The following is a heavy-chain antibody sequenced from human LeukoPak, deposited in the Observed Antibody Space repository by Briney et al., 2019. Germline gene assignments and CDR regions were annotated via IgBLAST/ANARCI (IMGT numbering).Heavy chain of an antibody. CDR1: GFTFSSYW. V-gene: IGHV3-74*01. J-gene: IGHJ5*02. CDR3: AKDVTYYFGSGSNPNWFDP. Sequence: GGSLRLSCAASGFTFSSYWMHWVRQAPGKGLVWVSRINSDGSSTSYADSVKGRFTISRDNAKNTLYLQMNSLRAEDTAVYYCAKDVTYYFGSGSNPNWFDPWGQGTLVTVSS. D-gene: IGHD3-10*01. CDR2: INSDGSST.